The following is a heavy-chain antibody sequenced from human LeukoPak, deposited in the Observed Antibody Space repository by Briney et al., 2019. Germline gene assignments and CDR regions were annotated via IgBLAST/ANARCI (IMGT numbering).Heavy chain of an antibody. D-gene: IGHD2-15*01. J-gene: IGHJ4*02. CDR1: GFTFSSYG. V-gene: IGHV3-30*18. Sequence: GGSLRLSCAASGFTFSSYGMQWVRQAPGKGLEWVAVISYDESNKYYADSVKGRFTISRDNSKNTLYLQMNSLRAEDTAVYYCAKDEVSCGSCYLSRGQGTLVTVSS. CDR2: ISYDESNK. CDR3: AKDEVSCGSCYLS.